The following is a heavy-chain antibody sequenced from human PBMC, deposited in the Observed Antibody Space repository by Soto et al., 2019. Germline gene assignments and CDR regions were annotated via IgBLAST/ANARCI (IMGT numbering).Heavy chain of an antibody. J-gene: IGHJ4*02. V-gene: IGHV1-46*03. CDR1: GYTFTSNY. D-gene: IGHD3-16*01. CDR3: ARVMDGGIWGSSLFDY. Sequence: QVQLVQSGAEVKKPGASVKVSCKASGYTFTSNYMHWARQAPGQGLEWMGVINPSGGSISYAQKFQGRVTMTRDTSTSTVYMELSSLRSEDTAVYYCARVMDGGIWGSSLFDYWGQETLVTVSS. CDR2: INPSGGSI.